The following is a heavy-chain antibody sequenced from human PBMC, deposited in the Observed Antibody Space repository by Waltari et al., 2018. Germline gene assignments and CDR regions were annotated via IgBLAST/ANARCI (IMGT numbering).Heavy chain of an antibody. V-gene: IGHV1-69*13. CDR1: GGTFSSYA. Sequence: QVQLVQSGAEVKKPGSSVKVSCKASGGTFSSYAISWVRQAPGQGLEWMGRVSPIFGTAKYAQKLQGRVTITADKATSTAYRERSSLRSDVTAVYYCARGQSIVATMLLDWFDPWCQGTLVTVSS. CDR3: ARGQSIVATMLLDWFDP. J-gene: IGHJ5*02. D-gene: IGHD5-12*01. CDR2: VSPIFGTA.